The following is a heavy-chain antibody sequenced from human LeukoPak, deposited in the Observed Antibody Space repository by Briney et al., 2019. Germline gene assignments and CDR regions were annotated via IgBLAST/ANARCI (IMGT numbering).Heavy chain of an antibody. V-gene: IGHV3-21*01. CDR3: ARAIRPGYSGYDYYYYYYMDV. CDR1: GFTFSNYN. CDR2: ISRSSSYI. D-gene: IGHD5-12*01. J-gene: IGHJ6*03. Sequence: GGSLRLSCAASGFTFSNYNMNWVRQAPGKGLEWVSSISRSSSYIYYADSVKGRFTISRDNAKNSLYLQMNGLRAEDTAVYYCARAIRPGYSGYDYYYYYYMDVWGKGTTVTISS.